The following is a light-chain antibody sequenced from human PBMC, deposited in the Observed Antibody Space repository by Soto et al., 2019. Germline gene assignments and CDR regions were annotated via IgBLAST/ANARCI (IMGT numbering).Light chain of an antibody. V-gene: IGKV3-15*01. CDR1: QSISSN. CDR2: GAS. J-gene: IGKJ1*01. Sequence: IVLTPSPCTLSLSPGESATLSCRASQSISSNLAWYQQKPGQSPRLLLYGASSRATGVPVRFSGSGSGVAFTLTISGLQSEDFAVYHCQQYNQWPGTFGQGTRLEIK. CDR3: QQYNQWPGT.